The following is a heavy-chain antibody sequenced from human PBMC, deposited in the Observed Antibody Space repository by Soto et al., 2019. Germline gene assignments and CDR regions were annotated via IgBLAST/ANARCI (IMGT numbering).Heavy chain of an antibody. D-gene: IGHD3-22*01. CDR3: ARDITMIVPNSYYYGMDV. V-gene: IGHV3-33*01. CDR1: GFTFSSYG. J-gene: IGHJ6*02. CDR2: IWYDGSNK. Sequence: GGSLRLSCAASGFTFSSYGMHWVRQAPGKGLEWVAVIWYDGSNKYYADSVKGRFTISRDNSKNTLYLQMNSLRAEDTAVYYCARDITMIVPNSYYYGMDVWGQGTTVTVS.